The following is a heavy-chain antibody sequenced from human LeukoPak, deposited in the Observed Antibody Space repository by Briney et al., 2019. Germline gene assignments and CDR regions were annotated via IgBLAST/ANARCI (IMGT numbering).Heavy chain of an antibody. Sequence: GGSLRLSCAASGFTVSSNYMSWVRQAPGKGLEWVSVIYSGGSTYYADSVKGRFTISRDNSKNTLYLQMNSLRAEDTAVYYCARAGLGYSYGYYMDVWGKGTTVTVSS. J-gene: IGHJ6*03. D-gene: IGHD5-18*01. V-gene: IGHV3-53*01. CDR1: GFTVSSNY. CDR2: IYSGGST. CDR3: ARAGLGYSYGYYMDV.